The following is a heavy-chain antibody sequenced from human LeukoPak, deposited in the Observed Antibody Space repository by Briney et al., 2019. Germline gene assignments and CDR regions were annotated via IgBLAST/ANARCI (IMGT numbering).Heavy chain of an antibody. J-gene: IGHJ3*01. D-gene: IGHD3-22*01. CDR2: IGASGADT. Sequence: GESLRLSCAASGFTFTNYAMTWVRQAPGKGLEWVSVIGASGADTYYSDSVKGRFTVSRDNSQNTLFLHMSSLRAEDTAVYFCARRPRDTSGYYLGAFHDWGQGTTVTVSS. CDR1: GFTFTNYA. V-gene: IGHV3-23*01. CDR3: ARRPRDTSGYYLGAFHD.